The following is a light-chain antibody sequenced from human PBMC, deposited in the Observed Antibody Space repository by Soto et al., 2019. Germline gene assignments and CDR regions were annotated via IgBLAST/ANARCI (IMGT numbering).Light chain of an antibody. J-gene: IGKJ2*01. Sequence: EIVMTQSPATLSVSPGERATLSCRASQSVSSNLAWYQQKPGQAPRLLIYGASTRATGIPARLSGSGSGTEFTLTISSLQSEDFAVYYCQQYNNWTLYTFGQGTKLEIK. CDR2: GAS. V-gene: IGKV3-15*01. CDR3: QQYNNWTLYT. CDR1: QSVSSN.